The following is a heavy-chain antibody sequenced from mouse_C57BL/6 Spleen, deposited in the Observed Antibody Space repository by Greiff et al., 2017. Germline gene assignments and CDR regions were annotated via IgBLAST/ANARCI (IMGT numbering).Heavy chain of an antibody. CDR1: GFTFSSYA. D-gene: IGHD1-3*01. CDR3: ARDKGLTSYYFDY. J-gene: IGHJ2*01. Sequence: EVKLVESGGGLVKPGGSLKLSCAASGFTFSSYAMSWVRQTPEKRLEWVATISDGGSYTYYPDNVKGRFTISRDNAKNNLYLQKSHLKSEDTAMYYCARDKGLTSYYFDYWGQGTTLTVSS. CDR2: ISDGGSYT. V-gene: IGHV5-4*01.